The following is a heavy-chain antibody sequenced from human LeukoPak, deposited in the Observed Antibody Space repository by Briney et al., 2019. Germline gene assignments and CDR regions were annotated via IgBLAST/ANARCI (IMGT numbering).Heavy chain of an antibody. Sequence: SQTLSLTRAISGDSVSNNRAAWNWIRQSPSRGLEWLGRTYYRSKWYNDYSVSVKSRITINPDTSKNQFSLQLNSVTPEDTAVYYCARVSSSSWPGWFDPWGQGTLVTVSS. V-gene: IGHV6-1*01. J-gene: IGHJ5*02. D-gene: IGHD6-13*01. CDR3: ARVSSSSWPGWFDP. CDR1: GDSVSNNRAA. CDR2: TYYRSKWYN.